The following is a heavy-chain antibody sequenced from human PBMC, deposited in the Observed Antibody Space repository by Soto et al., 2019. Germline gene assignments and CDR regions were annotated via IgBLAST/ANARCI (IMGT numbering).Heavy chain of an antibody. CDR2: ISAYNGNT. Sequence: QVQLVQSGAEVKKPGASVKVSCKASGYTFTSYGISWVRQAPGQGLEWMGWISAYNGNTNYAQKLQGRVTMTTDTSTTTAYMELRRLRSDDTAVYYCARDPRLSSILWWPLIDYWGQGTLVTVSS. CDR1: GYTFTSYG. V-gene: IGHV1-18*01. CDR3: ARDPRLSSILWWPLIDY. J-gene: IGHJ4*02. D-gene: IGHD2-21*01.